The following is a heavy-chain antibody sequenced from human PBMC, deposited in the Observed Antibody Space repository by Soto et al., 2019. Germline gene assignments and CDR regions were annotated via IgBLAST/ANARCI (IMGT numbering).Heavy chain of an antibody. CDR2: IPYDGSNK. D-gene: IGHD6-13*01. J-gene: IGHJ4*02. Sequence: WGSLRLSCSASGFTFSSYGMHWVRQAPGKGLEWVAVIPYDGSNKYYADSVKGRFTISRDNSKNTLYLQMNSLRAEDTAVYYCAKDAYSSSWYYCDYWGQGTLVTVSS. CDR1: GFTFSSYG. V-gene: IGHV3-30*18. CDR3: AKDAYSSSWYYCDY.